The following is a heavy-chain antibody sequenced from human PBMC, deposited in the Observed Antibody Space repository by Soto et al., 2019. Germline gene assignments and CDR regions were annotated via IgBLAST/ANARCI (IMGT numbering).Heavy chain of an antibody. Sequence: GGSLRLSCAASGFTFSIYAMSWVRQAPGKGLEWVSAIIGSGGSTYYADSVKGRFTISRDNSKNTLYLQMNSLRAEDTAVYYCAKGVPGIAVAGTGYFRHWGQGTLVTVSS. CDR3: AKGVPGIAVAGTGYFRH. V-gene: IGHV3-23*01. J-gene: IGHJ1*01. D-gene: IGHD6-19*01. CDR1: GFTFSIYA. CDR2: IIGSGGST.